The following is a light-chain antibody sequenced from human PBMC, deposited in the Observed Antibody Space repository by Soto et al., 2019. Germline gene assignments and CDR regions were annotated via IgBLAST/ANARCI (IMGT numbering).Light chain of an antibody. CDR1: QSVRNNY. CDR2: ETY. CDR3: QQYGSSGT. Sequence: ELVLTQSPHTQSSSPGERLTLSCRASQSVRNNYLAWYQLKPGQAPRLLIYETYRRATGIPDRFTGSGSGTDFTLTISRLEPEDFAVYYCQQYGSSGTFGQGTKVDNK. J-gene: IGKJ1*01. V-gene: IGKV3-20*01.